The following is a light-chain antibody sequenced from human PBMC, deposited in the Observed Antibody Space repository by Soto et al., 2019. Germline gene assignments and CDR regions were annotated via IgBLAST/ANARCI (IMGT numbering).Light chain of an antibody. V-gene: IGKV2-30*01. CDR1: RSLLYIDGNNY. CDR3: MQGTHWPPRT. CDR2: KAS. J-gene: IGKJ1*01. Sequence: DVVMTQSPLSLPVTLGQPASMSCRSSRSLLYIDGNNYLSWFQQRPGQSPRSLIYKASIRDSGVPDRFSGSGSGSDLTLRISRVEAEDVAIYYCMQGTHWPPRTFGQGTKVEIK.